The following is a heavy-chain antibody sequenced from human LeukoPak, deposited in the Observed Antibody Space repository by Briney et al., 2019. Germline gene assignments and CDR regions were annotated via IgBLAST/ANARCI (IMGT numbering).Heavy chain of an antibody. Sequence: PGGSLRLSCIASGLTVSSNYMSWVRQAPGKRLEWVSVIYSGGNTYYADSVKGRFTISRDNSKNTVFLQMNTLRAEDTAMYYCARDYYQYYFDYWGQGTLVTVSS. CDR1: GLTVSSNY. CDR3: ARDYYQYYFDY. D-gene: IGHD3-10*01. CDR2: IYSGGNT. J-gene: IGHJ4*02. V-gene: IGHV3-66*01.